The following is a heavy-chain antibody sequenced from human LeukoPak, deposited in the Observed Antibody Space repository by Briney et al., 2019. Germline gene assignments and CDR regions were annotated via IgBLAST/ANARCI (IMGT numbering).Heavy chain of an antibody. J-gene: IGHJ4*02. CDR3: ARDQAYYYDSSGYDNFDY. CDR1: GFTFSSYS. Sequence: GSLRLSCAASGFTFSSYSMNWVRQAPGKGLEWVSSISSRSSYIYYADSVKGRFTISRDNAKNSLYLQMNSLRAEDTAVYYCARDQAYYYDSSGYDNFDYWGQGTLVTVSS. V-gene: IGHV3-21*01. CDR2: ISSRSSYI. D-gene: IGHD3-22*01.